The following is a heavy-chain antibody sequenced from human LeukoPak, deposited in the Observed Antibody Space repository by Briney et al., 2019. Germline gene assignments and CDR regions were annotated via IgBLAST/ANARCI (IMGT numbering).Heavy chain of an antibody. CDR2: ISYDGSNK. J-gene: IGHJ3*02. Sequence: GGSLRLSCAASGFTFSSYSMNWVRQAPGKGLEWVAVISYDGSNKYYADSVKGRFTISRDNSKNTLYLQMNSLRAEDTAVYYCAKSKGSYLDAFDIWGQGTMVTVSS. V-gene: IGHV3-30*18. D-gene: IGHD1-26*01. CDR1: GFTFSSYS. CDR3: AKSKGSYLDAFDI.